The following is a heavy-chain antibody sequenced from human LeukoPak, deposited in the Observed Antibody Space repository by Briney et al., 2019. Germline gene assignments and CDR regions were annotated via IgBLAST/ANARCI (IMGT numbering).Heavy chain of an antibody. D-gene: IGHD3-16*02. V-gene: IGHV3-30*02. CDR3: AVAAYDYVWGSYRRGYYFDY. J-gene: IGHJ4*02. Sequence: PGGSLRLSCAASGFTFSSCGMHLVRQAPGKGLEWVAFIRYDCSNKYYADSEKGRFTISRDNSKNTLYLQMNSLRAEDTAVYYCAVAAYDYVWGSYRRGYYFDYWGQGTLVTVSS. CDR1: GFTFSSCG. CDR2: IRYDCSNK.